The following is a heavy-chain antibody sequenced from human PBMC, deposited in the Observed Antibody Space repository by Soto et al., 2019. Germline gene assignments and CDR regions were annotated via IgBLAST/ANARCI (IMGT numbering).Heavy chain of an antibody. CDR1: GYTFTSYD. CDR2: MNPNSGNT. J-gene: IGHJ6*01. D-gene: IGHD6-13*01. V-gene: IGHV1-8*01. CDR3: ARGRMYSSSWYDFSGSSYGMEV. Sequence: ASVKVSCKASGYTFTSYDINWVRQATGQGLEWMGWMNPNSGNTGYAQKFQGRVTMNRNTSISTAYMELSSLRSEDTAVYYCARGRMYSSSWYDFSGSSYGMEVWGQATTVIVSS.